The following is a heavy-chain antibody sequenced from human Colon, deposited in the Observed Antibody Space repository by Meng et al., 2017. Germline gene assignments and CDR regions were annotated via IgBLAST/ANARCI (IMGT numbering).Heavy chain of an antibody. Sequence: ASVKVSCKTSGYTFTGYYIYWMRQAPGQGLEWMGWVSHNSGVTNYAQKFQGRGTMTRDTSISTAYMELSRLRFDDTAIYYCTRGYSYGRVDSWGQG. D-gene: IGHD5-18*01. CDR1: GYTFTGYY. CDR3: TRGYSYGRVDS. CDR2: VSHNSGVT. J-gene: IGHJ4*02. V-gene: IGHV1-2*02.